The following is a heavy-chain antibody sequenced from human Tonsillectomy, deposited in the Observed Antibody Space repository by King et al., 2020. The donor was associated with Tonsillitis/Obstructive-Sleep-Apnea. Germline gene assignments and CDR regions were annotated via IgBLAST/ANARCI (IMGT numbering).Heavy chain of an antibody. CDR1: GYSFSEYW. Sequence: VQLVESGAEVKKPGESLKISCKGSGYSFSEYWIAWVRQMPGKGLEWMGIIYPDDSDTRYSPSFQGQVTMSVGKSISTAYLQWSSLKASDTAIYYCARRRDVVVPAAIAGWFDPWGQGTLVTVSS. D-gene: IGHD2-2*02. CDR3: ARRRDVVVPAAIAGWFDP. V-gene: IGHV5-51*01. J-gene: IGHJ5*02. CDR2: IYPDDSDT.